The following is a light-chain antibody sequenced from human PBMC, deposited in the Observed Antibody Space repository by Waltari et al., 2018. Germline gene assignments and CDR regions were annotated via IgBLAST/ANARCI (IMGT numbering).Light chain of an antibody. J-gene: IGLJ3*02. CDR3: QTGGHGTWV. V-gene: IGLV4-69*01. Sequence: QKPEKGPGYLMKCNSDGSHTKGDEIPDRFAGSSSGSERYLTISSLQSEDEADYYCQTGGHGTWVFGGGTKLTVV. CDR2: CNSDGSH.